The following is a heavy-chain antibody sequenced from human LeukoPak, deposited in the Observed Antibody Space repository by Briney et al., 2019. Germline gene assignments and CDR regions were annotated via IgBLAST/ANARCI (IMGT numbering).Heavy chain of an antibody. Sequence: AGSLRLSCAASGFTFSSYEMNWVRQAPGNGLEWVSYISSSGSTIYYADSVKGRFTISRDNAKNSLYLQMNSLRAEDTAVYYCARRRGYSSGWYGGPEYFQHWGQGTLVTVSS. CDR3: ARRRGYSSGWYGGPEYFQH. CDR2: ISSSGSTI. D-gene: IGHD6-19*01. J-gene: IGHJ1*01. CDR1: GFTFSSYE. V-gene: IGHV3-48*03.